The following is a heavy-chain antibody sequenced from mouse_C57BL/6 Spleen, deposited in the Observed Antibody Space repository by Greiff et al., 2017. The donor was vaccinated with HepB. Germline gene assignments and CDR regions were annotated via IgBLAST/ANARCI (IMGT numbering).Heavy chain of an antibody. V-gene: IGHV10-3*01. Sequence: VQLVESGGGLVQPKGSLKLSCAASGFTFNTYAMHWVRQAPGKGLEWVARIRSKSSNYATYYADSVKDRFTISRDDSQSMLYLQMNNLKTEDTAMYYCVSSLLYYDYDGSFAYWGQGTLVTVSA. D-gene: IGHD2-4*01. CDR3: VSSLLYYDYDGSFAY. CDR1: GFTFNTYA. CDR2: IRSKSSNYAT. J-gene: IGHJ3*01.